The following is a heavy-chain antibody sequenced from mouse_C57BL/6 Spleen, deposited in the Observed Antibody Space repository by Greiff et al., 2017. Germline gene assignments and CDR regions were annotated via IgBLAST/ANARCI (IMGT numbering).Heavy chain of an antibody. V-gene: IGHV1-61*01. CDR1: GYTFTSYW. CDR2: IYPSDSET. J-gene: IGHJ3*01. D-gene: IGHD1-1*01. CDR3: ARVLDYGSFAY. Sequence: QVQLQQPGAELVRPGSSVKLSCKASGYTFTSYWMDWVKQRPGQGLEWIGNIYPSDSETHYNQKFKDKATLTVDKSSSTAYMQLSSLTSEDSAVYYCARVLDYGSFAYGGQGTLVTVSA.